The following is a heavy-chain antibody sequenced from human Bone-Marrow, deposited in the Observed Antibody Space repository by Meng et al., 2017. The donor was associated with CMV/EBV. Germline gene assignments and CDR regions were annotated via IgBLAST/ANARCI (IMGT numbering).Heavy chain of an antibody. J-gene: IGHJ4*02. CDR2: ISGSGGST. CDR3: AKASCSSTSCHPYYFDY. Sequence: GESLKISCAASGFSVSSSYMSWVRQAPGKGLEWVSAISGSGGSTYYADSVKGRFTISRDNSKNTLYLQMNSLRAEDTAVYYCAKASCSSTSCHPYYFDYWGQGTLVIVSS. V-gene: IGHV3-23*01. CDR1: GFSVSSSY. D-gene: IGHD2-2*01.